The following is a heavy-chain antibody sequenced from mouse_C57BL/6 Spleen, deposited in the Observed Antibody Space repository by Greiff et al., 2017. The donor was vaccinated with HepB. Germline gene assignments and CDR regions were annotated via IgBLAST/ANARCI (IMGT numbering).Heavy chain of an antibody. V-gene: IGHV1-26*01. CDR3: ASNWAFYAMDY. CDR2: INPNNGGT. J-gene: IGHJ4*01. Sequence: VQLQQSGPELVKPGASVKISCKASGYTFTDYYMNWVKQSHGKSLEWIGDINPNNGGTSYNQKFKGKATLTVDKSSSTAYMELRSLTSEDSAVYYCASNWAFYAMDYWGQGTSVTVSS. CDR1: GYTFTDYY. D-gene: IGHD4-1*02.